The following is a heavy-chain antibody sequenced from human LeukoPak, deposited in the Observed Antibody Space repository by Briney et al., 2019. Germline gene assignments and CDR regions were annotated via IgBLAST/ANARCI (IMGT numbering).Heavy chain of an antibody. CDR3: ARTWGPSYCSSTSCPPYGMDV. CDR1: GGTFSSYA. D-gene: IGHD2-2*01. J-gene: IGHJ6*04. Sequence: SVKVSCKAPGGTFSSYAISWVRQAPGQGLEWMGGIIPIFGTANYAQKFQGRVTITADKSTSTAYMELSSLRSEDTAVYYCARTWGPSYCSSTSCPPYGMDVWGKGTTVTVS. V-gene: IGHV1-69*06. CDR2: IIPIFGTA.